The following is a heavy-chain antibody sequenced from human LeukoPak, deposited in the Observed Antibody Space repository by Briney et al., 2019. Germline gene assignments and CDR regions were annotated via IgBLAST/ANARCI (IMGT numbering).Heavy chain of an antibody. J-gene: IGHJ4*02. Sequence: PGGSLRLSCTASGFTFSSYAMSWVRQAPGKGLEWVSSASGSGGSTYYADSVKGRFTISRDNSKNTLYLQMNSLRAEDTAVYYCARSGYSSDLYYFDYWGQGTLVTVSS. CDR1: GFTFSSYA. CDR2: ASGSGGST. D-gene: IGHD6-19*01. V-gene: IGHV3-23*01. CDR3: ARSGYSSDLYYFDY.